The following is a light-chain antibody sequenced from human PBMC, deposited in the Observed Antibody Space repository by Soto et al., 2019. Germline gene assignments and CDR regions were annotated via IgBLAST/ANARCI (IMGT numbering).Light chain of an antibody. CDR2: AAA. CDR3: QKCGSAPFT. J-gene: IGKJ4*01. Sequence: DILMTQSPSTLSASVGDRVTLTCRASQGIANYLAWYQQKPGKGPKLLIYAAATLQSGVPSRFSGSGSGTDFTLTISSLQPEDVATYYCQKCGSAPFTFGGGTKVDIK. V-gene: IGKV1-27*01. CDR1: QGIANY.